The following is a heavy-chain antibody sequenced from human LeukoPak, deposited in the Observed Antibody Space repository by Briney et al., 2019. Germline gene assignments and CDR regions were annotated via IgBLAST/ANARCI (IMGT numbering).Heavy chain of an antibody. CDR2: FSGSGGST. V-gene: IGHV3-23*01. D-gene: IGHD4-17*01. Sequence: GGSLRLSCAASGLTFSSYAMSWVRQAPGKGLEWVSSFSGSGGSTYYADSVKGRFTISRDNSKNTLYLEMDSLRAEDTAVYYCAKGEKTTVTTPDYWGQGTLVTVSP. J-gene: IGHJ4*02. CDR3: AKGEKTTVTTPDY. CDR1: GLTFSSYA.